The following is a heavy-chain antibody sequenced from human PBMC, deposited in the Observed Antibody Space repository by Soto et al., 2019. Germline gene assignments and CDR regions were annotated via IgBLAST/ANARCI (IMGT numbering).Heavy chain of an antibody. CDR2: MNPNSGNT. J-gene: IGHJ4*02. Sequence: ASVKVSCKASGYTFTSYDINWVRQATGQGLEWMGWMNPNSGNTGYAQKFQGRVTMTRNTSISTAYMELSGLNSVTPDDTAVYYCARDPPDFHSAFDFWGQGTPVTVSS. V-gene: IGHV1-8*01. D-gene: IGHD4-4*01. CDR1: GYTFTSYD. CDR3: ARDPPDFHSAFDF.